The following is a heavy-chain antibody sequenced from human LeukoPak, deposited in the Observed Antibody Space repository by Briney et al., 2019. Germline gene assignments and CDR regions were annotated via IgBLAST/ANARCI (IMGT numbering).Heavy chain of an antibody. J-gene: IGHJ4*02. D-gene: IGHD2/OR15-2a*01. CDR2: ISGSGSST. Sequence: GGSLRLSCAASGFTFTNYAMSWVRQAPGKGLEWVSVISGSGSSTYYADSVKGRFTISRDNAKNSLYLQMNSLRAEDTAVYYCTTVSTLAFDYWGRGTLVTVSS. V-gene: IGHV3-23*01. CDR1: GFTFTNYA. CDR3: TTVSTLAFDY.